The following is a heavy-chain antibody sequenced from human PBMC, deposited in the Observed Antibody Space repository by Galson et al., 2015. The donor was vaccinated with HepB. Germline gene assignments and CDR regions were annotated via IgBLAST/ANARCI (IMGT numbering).Heavy chain of an antibody. V-gene: IGHV3-21*04. J-gene: IGHJ5*02. CDR1: GFTFSSYS. CDR3: ARDFLHSSSWYMGWFDP. Sequence: SLRLSCAASGFTFSSYSMNWVRQAPGKGLEWVSSISSRSSYIYYADSVKGRFTISRDNAKNSLYLQMNSLRAEDTAVYYCARDFLHSSSWYMGWFDPWGQGTLGTVSP. D-gene: IGHD6-13*01. CDR2: ISSRSSYI.